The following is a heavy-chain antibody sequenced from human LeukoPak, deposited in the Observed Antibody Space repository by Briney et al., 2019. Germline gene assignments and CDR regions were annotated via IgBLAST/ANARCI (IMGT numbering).Heavy chain of an antibody. V-gene: IGHV3-11*01. CDR1: GFSFSDYY. CDR3: APTLAVADH. J-gene: IGHJ4*02. Sequence: PGGSLRLSCAASGFSFSDYYMTWIRQAPGKGLEWISYIGYSATTVFYADSVRGRFTISRDDAKNSLFLQMDSLRAEDTAVYYCAPTLAVADHWGQGTLVTVSS. CDR2: IGYSATTV. D-gene: IGHD6-19*01.